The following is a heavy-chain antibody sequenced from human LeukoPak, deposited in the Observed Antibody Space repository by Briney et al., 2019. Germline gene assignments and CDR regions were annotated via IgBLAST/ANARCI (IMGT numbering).Heavy chain of an antibody. D-gene: IGHD2-15*01. V-gene: IGHV4-31*03. CDR2: IFYSGST. CDR1: RGSISSGDHF. CDR3: TRDVPRSAGYPDN. Sequence: PSETLSLTCTVSRGSISSGDHFWSWIRQHPGKGLEWIGYIFYSGSTYYNPSLKSRVTISVDTSKNQFSLKLTSVTAADTAVYYCTRDVPRSAGYPDNWGQGTLVTVSS. J-gene: IGHJ4*02.